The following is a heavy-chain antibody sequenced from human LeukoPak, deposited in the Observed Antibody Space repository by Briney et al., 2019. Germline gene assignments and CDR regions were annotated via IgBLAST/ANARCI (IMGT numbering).Heavy chain of an antibody. CDR2: ISWNSGSI. D-gene: IGHD3-10*01. Sequence: GGSLRLSCAASGFTFDDYAMHWVRQAPGKDLEWVSGISWNSGSIGYADSVKGRFTISRDNAKNSLYLQMNSLRAEDTALYYCAKDMTRFGELLPNWFDPWGQGTLVTVSS. J-gene: IGHJ5*02. CDR3: AKDMTRFGELLPNWFDP. CDR1: GFTFDDYA. V-gene: IGHV3-9*01.